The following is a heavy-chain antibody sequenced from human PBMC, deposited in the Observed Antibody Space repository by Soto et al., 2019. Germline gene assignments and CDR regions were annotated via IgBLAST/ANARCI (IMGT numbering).Heavy chain of an antibody. Sequence: SETLSLTCTVSGGSISSGSYYWGWIRQPPGKGLEWIGSIYYSGSTYYNPSLKSRVTISVDTSKNQFSLKLSSVTAADTAVYYCARKRDYASGRLVNWFDPWGQGTLVT. D-gene: IGHD3-10*01. CDR3: ARKRDYASGRLVNWFDP. CDR1: GGSISSGSYY. V-gene: IGHV4-39*01. J-gene: IGHJ5*02. CDR2: IYYSGST.